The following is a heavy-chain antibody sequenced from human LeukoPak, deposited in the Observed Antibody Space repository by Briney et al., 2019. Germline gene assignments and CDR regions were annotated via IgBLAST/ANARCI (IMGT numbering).Heavy chain of an antibody. CDR3: ARFRRNSNKSGFYYYYDY. V-gene: IGHV3-21*06. J-gene: IGHJ4*02. D-gene: IGHD3-22*01. CDR2: ISTVASYI. Sequence: GGSLRLSCAASGFTLSSSSMNWVRQDPGKGPEWVSSISTVASYIYYADSVKGRFTISRDNAKNSLYLQMNSLRAEDTGVYYCARFRRNSNKSGFYYYYDYWGQGTLVTVSS. CDR1: GFTLSSSS.